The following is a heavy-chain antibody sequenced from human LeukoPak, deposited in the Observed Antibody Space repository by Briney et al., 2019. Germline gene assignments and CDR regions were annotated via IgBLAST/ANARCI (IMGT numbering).Heavy chain of an antibody. V-gene: IGHV3-7*01. CDR3: ARDPYSNYYGSGSYEFDY. CDR1: GFTFSSYW. Sequence: GGSLRLSCAASGFTFSSYWMSWVRQAPGKGLEWVANIKQDGSEKYYVDSVKGRFTISRDNAKNSLYLQMNSLRAEDTAVYYCARDPYSNYYGSGSYEFDYWGQGTLVTVSS. CDR2: IKQDGSEK. J-gene: IGHJ4*02. D-gene: IGHD3-10*01.